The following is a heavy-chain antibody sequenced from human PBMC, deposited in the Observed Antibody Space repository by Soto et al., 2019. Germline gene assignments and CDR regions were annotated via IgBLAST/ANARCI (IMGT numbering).Heavy chain of an antibody. V-gene: IGHV1-69*01. CDR3: ARDHSSSLIIDY. Sequence: QVQLVQSGAEVKKPGSSVKVSCKASGGTFSSYAISWLRQAPGQGLEWMGGIIPIFGTANYAQKFQGRVTITADESTSTDYMELSSLRSEDTAVYYCARDHSSSLIIDYWGQGTLVTGYS. D-gene: IGHD6-13*01. CDR2: IIPIFGTA. CDR1: GGTFSSYA. J-gene: IGHJ4*02.